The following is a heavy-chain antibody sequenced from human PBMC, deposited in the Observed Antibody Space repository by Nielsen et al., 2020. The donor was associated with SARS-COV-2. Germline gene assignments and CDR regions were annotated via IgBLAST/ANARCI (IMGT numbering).Heavy chain of an antibody. CDR3: ARTHDYYDSSRLDY. CDR1: GGSISSNSYY. V-gene: IGHV4-61*01. CDR2: IYYSGST. J-gene: IGHJ4*02. Sequence: SETLSLTCTVSGGSISSNSYYWSWIRQPPGKGLEWIGYIYYSGSTNYNPSLKSRVTISVDTSKNQFSLKLSSVTAADTAVYYCARTHDYYDSSRLDYWGQGTLVTVSS. D-gene: IGHD3-22*01.